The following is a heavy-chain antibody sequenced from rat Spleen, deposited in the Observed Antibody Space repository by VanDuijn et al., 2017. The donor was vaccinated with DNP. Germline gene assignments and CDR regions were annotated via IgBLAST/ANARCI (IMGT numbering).Heavy chain of an antibody. Sequence: EVQLQESGPGLVKPSQSLSLTCSVTDYSITSNYWGWVRKFPGNKLEYIGHISFSGGTNYNPSLKSQISITRDTSKNQFFLHLNSVTPEDTATYYCARWVWYFDFWGQGVMVTVSS. CDR2: ISFSGGT. J-gene: IGHJ2*01. V-gene: IGHV3-1*01. CDR3: ARWVWYFDF. CDR1: DYSITSNY.